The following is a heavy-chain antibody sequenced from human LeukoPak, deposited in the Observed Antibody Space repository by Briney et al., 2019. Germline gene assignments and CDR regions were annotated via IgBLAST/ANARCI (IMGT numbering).Heavy chain of an antibody. D-gene: IGHD6-25*01. Sequence: GASVKVSCKASGYTVTGYYMHWGRQAPRQRLTGWRMINHSGDSTTYAQKFQDRVTMTRDTSTSTVYMELSSLLSDDTAVYYCARTAARQDAFNIWGQGTKVTVSS. CDR2: INHSGDST. J-gene: IGHJ3*02. CDR1: GYTVTGYY. V-gene: IGHV1-46*01. CDR3: ARTAARQDAFNI.